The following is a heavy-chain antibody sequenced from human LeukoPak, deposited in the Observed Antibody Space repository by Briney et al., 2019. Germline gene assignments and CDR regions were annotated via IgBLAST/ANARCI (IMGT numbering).Heavy chain of an antibody. CDR3: ARDGGSSWYYFDY. CDR2: ISGSGGST. V-gene: IGHV3-23*01. J-gene: IGHJ4*02. D-gene: IGHD6-13*01. Sequence: GGSLRLSCAASGFTFSSYAMSWVRQAPGKGLEWVSAISGSGGSTYYADSVKGRFTISRDNSKNTLYLQMNSLRAEDTAVYYCARDGGSSWYYFDYWGQGTLVTVSS. CDR1: GFTFSSYA.